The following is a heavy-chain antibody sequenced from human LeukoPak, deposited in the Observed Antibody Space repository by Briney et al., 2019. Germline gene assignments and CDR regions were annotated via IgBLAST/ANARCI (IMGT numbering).Heavy chain of an antibody. D-gene: IGHD1-20*01. Sequence: ASVKVSCKASGGTFSSYAISWVRQAPGQGLEWMGGIIPIFGTANYAQKFQGRVTITTDESTSTAYMELSSLRSEDTAVYYCARGITGMGYCYYMDVWGKGTTVTVSS. CDR1: GGTFSSYA. J-gene: IGHJ6*03. V-gene: IGHV1-69*05. CDR3: ARGITGMGYCYYMDV. CDR2: IIPIFGTA.